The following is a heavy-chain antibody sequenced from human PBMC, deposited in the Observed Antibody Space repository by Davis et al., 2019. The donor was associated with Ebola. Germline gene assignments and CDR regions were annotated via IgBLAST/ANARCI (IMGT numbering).Heavy chain of an antibody. CDR2: TFSGGGT. Sequence: GESLKISCADSGVTVSRDYMSWVRQAPGKGLEWVSLTFSGGGTNYADSVKGRFTISRDNLNNVLYLQMNSLTVEDTAAYYCGRGGYDDGSLEHWGQGTLVTVSS. D-gene: IGHD5-18*01. J-gene: IGHJ4*02. CDR1: GVTVSRDY. V-gene: IGHV3-53*01. CDR3: GRGGYDDGSLEH.